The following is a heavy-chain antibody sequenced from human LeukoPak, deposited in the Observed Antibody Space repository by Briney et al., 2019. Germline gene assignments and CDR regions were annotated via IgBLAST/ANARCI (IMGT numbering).Heavy chain of an antibody. CDR1: GGSVSSDIYH. D-gene: IGHD2-21*01. CDR2: HNGNA. J-gene: IGHJ4*02. Sequence: PSETLSLTCIVSGGSVSSDIYHWSWIRQAPGKGLEWIGHNGNANYNPSLQSRVTISIDTSKNHFTLSLNSVTAADTAVYYCATYYVGVGGRGHCGPGTLVTVSS. CDR3: ATYYVGVGGRGH. V-gene: IGHV4-61*03.